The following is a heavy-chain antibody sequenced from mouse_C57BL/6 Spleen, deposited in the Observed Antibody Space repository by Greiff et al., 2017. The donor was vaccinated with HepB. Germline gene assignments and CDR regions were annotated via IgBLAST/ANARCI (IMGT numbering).Heavy chain of an antibody. CDR1: GYTFTSYW. CDR3: ARRTTVAPMDY. Sequence: QVHVKQPGAELVMPGASVKLSCKASGYTFTSYWMHWVKQRPGQGLEWIGEIDPSDSYTNYNQKFKGKSTLTVDKSSSTAYMQLSSLTSEDSAVYYCARRTTVAPMDYWGQGTSVTVSS. CDR2: IDPSDSYT. V-gene: IGHV1-69*01. D-gene: IGHD1-1*01. J-gene: IGHJ4*01.